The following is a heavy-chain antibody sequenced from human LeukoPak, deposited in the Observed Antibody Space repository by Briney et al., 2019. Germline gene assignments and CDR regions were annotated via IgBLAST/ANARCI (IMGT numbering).Heavy chain of an antibody. D-gene: IGHD4-23*01. V-gene: IGHV3-30*02. CDR3: SSGNSIYYFDY. J-gene: IGHJ4*02. CDR1: GYPFSSYG. Sequence: GGSLRLSCAESGYPFSSYGMHWVRQAPGKGPEWVAFMRFDGSIEYYADSVKGRFTISRDNSKNTLYLQMNSLGAEDTAVYYCSSGNSIYYFDYWGQGTLVTVSS. CDR2: MRFDGSIE.